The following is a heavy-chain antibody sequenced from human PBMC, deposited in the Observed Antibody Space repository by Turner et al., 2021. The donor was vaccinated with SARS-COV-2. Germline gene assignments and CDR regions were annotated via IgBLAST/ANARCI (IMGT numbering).Heavy chain of an antibody. CDR3: ARDIVVVPAAMGPCY. CDR2: INPSGGST. D-gene: IGHD2-2*01. CDR1: GYTFTSYY. J-gene: IGHJ4*02. Sequence: QVQLVQSGAEVKKPGASVKVSCKASGYTFTSYYMHWVRPAPGQGLEWMRIINPSGGSTSYAQKFQGRVTMTRDTSTSTVYMELSSLRSEDTAVYYGARDIVVVPAAMGPCYWGQGTLVTVSS. V-gene: IGHV1-46*01.